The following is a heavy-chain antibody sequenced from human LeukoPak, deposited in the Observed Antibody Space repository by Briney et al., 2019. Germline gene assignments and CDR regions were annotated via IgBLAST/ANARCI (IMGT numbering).Heavy chain of an antibody. CDR3: ARSGSTAFDY. V-gene: IGHV4-59*01. CDR2: IYYSRST. CDR1: GGSISGFY. D-gene: IGHD1-26*01. J-gene: IGHJ3*01. Sequence: SETLSLTCTVSGGSISGFYWSWIRQPPGKGLEWIGHIYYSRSTSYNPPFKSRVTISVDTSKNQFSLTLTSVTAADTAVYYCARSGSTAFDYWGQGQWSPSLQ.